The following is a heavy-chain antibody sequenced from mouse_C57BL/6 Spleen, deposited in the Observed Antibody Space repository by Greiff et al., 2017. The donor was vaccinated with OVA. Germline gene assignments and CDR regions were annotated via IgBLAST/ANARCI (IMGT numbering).Heavy chain of an antibody. D-gene: IGHD2-4*01. CDR1: GYTFTSYW. Sequence: QVQLQQSGAELAKPGASVKLSCKASGYTFTSYWMHWVKQRPGQGLEWIGYINPSSGYTKYNQKFKDKATLTVDKSSSTAYMQLSSLTYEDAAVYYCARGDYDGGADYCAMGYWGQGTPVTVSS. CDR3: ARGDYDGGADYCAMGY. V-gene: IGHV1-7*01. J-gene: IGHJ4*01. CDR2: INPSSGYT.